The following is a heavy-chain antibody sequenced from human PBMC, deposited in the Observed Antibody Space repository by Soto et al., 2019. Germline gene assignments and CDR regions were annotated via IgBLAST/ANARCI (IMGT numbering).Heavy chain of an antibody. V-gene: IGHV1-18*01. Sequence: ASAKVSCKTSGYTFVSYGINWVRQAPGQGLEWMGWISPGSGNIIYAQKFQGRVTLTTDTSTSPVFMDLRSLRFDDTAVYYCARDLMYTSSPDSWLDPWGQGTLPTVSS. J-gene: IGHJ5*02. D-gene: IGHD2-2*01. CDR1: GYTFVSYG. CDR2: ISPGSGNI. CDR3: ARDLMYTSSPDSWLDP.